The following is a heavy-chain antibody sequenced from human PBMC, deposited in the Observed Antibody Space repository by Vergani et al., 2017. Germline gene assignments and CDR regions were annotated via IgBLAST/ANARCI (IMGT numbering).Heavy chain of an antibody. J-gene: IGHJ4*02. CDR3: ARESVVVRATSFLGY. CDR1: GYTFTGYY. Sequence: QVQLVQSGAEVKKPGASVKVSCKASGYTFTGYYMHWVRQAPGQGLEWMGWINPNSGGTNYAQKFQGRVTMTRDTSISTAYMELSRLRSDDTAVYYCARESVVVRATSFLGYWGQGTLVTVSS. V-gene: IGHV1-2*02. CDR2: INPNSGGT. D-gene: IGHD1-26*01.